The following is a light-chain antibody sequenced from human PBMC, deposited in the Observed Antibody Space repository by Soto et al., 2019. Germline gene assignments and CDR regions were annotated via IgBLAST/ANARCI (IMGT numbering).Light chain of an antibody. J-gene: IGLJ2*01. CDR3: QTWGRGIVV. V-gene: IGLV4-69*02. Sequence: QSVLTQSPSASASLGASVNLTCTLTGGHSTYSIGWHQQQPQRGPRFLMRLNSDGSHSKGDGIPDRFSGSSSGAERFLTISSLQYEDEADYYCQTWGRGIVVFGGGTKLTVL. CDR1: GGHSTYS. CDR2: LNSDGSH.